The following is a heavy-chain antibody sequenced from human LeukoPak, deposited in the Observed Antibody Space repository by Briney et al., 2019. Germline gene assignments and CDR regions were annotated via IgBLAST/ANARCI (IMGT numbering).Heavy chain of an antibody. D-gene: IGHD2-2*01. Sequence: KCGESLKISCKGSGYSFNTYWIGWVRQMPGKGLEWMGIIYPGDSDTKYSPSFQGQVTISADKSISTAYLQWSSLKASDTAIYYCARGGGSAARVVDCWGQGTPVTVSS. CDR2: IYPGDSDT. CDR1: GYSFNTYW. V-gene: IGHV5-51*01. J-gene: IGHJ4*02. CDR3: ARGGGSAARVVDC.